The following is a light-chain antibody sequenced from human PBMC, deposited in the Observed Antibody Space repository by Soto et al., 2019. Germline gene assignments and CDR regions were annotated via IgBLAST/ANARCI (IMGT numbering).Light chain of an antibody. J-gene: IGKJ4*01. CDR1: QSVSSSY. CDR3: QQYGSSPPLT. CDR2: GAS. V-gene: IGKV3-20*01. Sequence: IVWTQSPGTLSLSPREIATLSCSASQSVSSSYLAWYHQKPGQAPRLLIYGASSRATGIPDRFSGSGSGTDFTLTISRLEPADFAVYYCQQYGSSPPLTFGGGTQVDIK.